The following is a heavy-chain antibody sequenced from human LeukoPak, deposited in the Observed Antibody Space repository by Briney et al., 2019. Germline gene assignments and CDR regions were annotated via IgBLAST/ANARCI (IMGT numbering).Heavy chain of an antibody. J-gene: IGHJ6*03. CDR2: INHSGST. V-gene: IGHV4-34*01. D-gene: IGHD3-10*01. Sequence: ETLSLTCTVSGGSFSGYYWSWIRQPPGKGLEWIGEINHSGSTNYNPSLKSRVTISVDTSKNQFSLKLSSVTAADTAVYYCARGRVGMVRGVIIKGYYYMDVWGKGATVTVSS. CDR1: GGSFSGYY. CDR3: ARGRVGMVRGVIIKGYYYMDV.